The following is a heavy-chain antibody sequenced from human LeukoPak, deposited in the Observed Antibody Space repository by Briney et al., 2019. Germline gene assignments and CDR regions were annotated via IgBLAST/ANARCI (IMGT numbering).Heavy chain of an antibody. Sequence: SETLSLTCTVSGGSISSYYWSWIRQPAGKGLEWIGRIYTSGGTNYNPSLKSRVTMSVDTSKNQFSLKLSSVTAADTAVYYCARDDEYCSSTSCYSWFGPWGQGTLVTVSS. CDR1: GGSISSYY. CDR2: IYTSGGT. J-gene: IGHJ5*02. CDR3: ARDDEYCSSTSCYSWFGP. V-gene: IGHV4-4*07. D-gene: IGHD2-2*01.